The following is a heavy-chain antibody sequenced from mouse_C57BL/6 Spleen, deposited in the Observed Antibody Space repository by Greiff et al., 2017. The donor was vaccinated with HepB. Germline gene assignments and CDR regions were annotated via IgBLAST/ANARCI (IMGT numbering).Heavy chain of an antibody. J-gene: IGHJ3*01. V-gene: IGHV5-4*01. Sequence: EVKLMESGGGLVKPGGSLKLSCAASGFTFSSYAMSWVRQTPEKRLEWVATISDGGSYTYYPDNVKGRFTISRDNAKNNLYLQMSHLKSEDTAMYYCAREETGTGAFAYWGQGTLVTVSA. CDR2: ISDGGSYT. D-gene: IGHD4-1*01. CDR1: GFTFSSYA. CDR3: AREETGTGAFAY.